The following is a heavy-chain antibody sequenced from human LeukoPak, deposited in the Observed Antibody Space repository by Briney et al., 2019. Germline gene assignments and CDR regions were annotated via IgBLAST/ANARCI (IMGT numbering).Heavy chain of an antibody. Sequence: GGSLRLSCAASGFTFSAYAMHWFRQAPGKGLEWLAVISPTENKNNYADSAKGRFTISRDNSKNRLYLQMSDLRAEDTAVYFCARSVSGVWLFDYWGRGTLVTVSS. J-gene: IGHJ4*02. V-gene: IGHV3-30-3*01. CDR3: ARSVSGVWLFDY. CDR1: GFTFSAYA. D-gene: IGHD5/OR15-5a*01. CDR2: ISPTENKN.